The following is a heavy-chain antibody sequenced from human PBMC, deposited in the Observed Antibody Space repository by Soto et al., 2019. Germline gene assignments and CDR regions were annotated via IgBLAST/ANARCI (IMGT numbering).Heavy chain of an antibody. J-gene: IGHJ4*02. V-gene: IGHV3-64D*06. Sequence: PGGSLRLSCSASGFTFSSYAMHWVRQAPGKGLEYVSAISSNGGSTYYADSVKGRFTISRDNSKNTLYLQMSSLKAEDTAVYYCVKDQGGYSGYVFDYWGQGTLVTVSS. CDR2: ISSNGGST. CDR3: VKDQGGYSGYVFDY. D-gene: IGHD5-12*01. CDR1: GFTFSSYA.